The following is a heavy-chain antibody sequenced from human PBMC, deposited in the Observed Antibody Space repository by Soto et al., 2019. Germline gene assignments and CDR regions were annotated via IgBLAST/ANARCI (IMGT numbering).Heavy chain of an antibody. CDR1: GFAFSGYW. D-gene: IGHD5-12*01. CDR3: ARATSVDAY. V-gene: IGHV3-7*01. J-gene: IGHJ4*02. CDR2: IKQDGSEK. Sequence: EVQLVESGGDLVQPGGSLRLSCAASGFAFSGYWMSWVRQAPGKGLEGGANIKQDGSEKYYVDSVKGRFTISRDNAKNSPYLQMNNLRVEDTGVYYCARATSVDAYWGQGTLVTVSS.